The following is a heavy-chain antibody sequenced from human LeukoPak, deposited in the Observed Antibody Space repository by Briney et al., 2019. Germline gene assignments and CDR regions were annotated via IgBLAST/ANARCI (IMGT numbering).Heavy chain of an antibody. V-gene: IGHV4-59*12. CDR3: ARALYDFWSGSTFDY. D-gene: IGHD3-3*01. J-gene: IGHJ4*02. CDR1: GGSISSYY. Sequence: SETLSLTCTVSGGSISSYYWSWIRQPPGKELEWIGYIYYSGTTNYNPSLKSRVTISVDTSKNQFSLKLSSVTAADTAVYYCARALYDFWSGSTFDYWGQGTLVTVSS. CDR2: IYYSGTT.